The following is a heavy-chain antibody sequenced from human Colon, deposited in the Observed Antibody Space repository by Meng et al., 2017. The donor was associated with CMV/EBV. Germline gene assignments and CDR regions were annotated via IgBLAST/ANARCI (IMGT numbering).Heavy chain of an antibody. CDR3: AKEMRSSPFDP. V-gene: IGHV3-23*01. D-gene: IGHD2-15*01. Sequence: GGSLRLSCVDSGFTFSSYAMSWVRQAPGKGLERVAIISATGGNTYHADSVKGRFTISRDNSKNTLYLQMNSLRAEDTAVYYCAKEMRSSPFDPWGQGTLVTVSS. CDR1: GFTFSSYA. CDR2: ISATGGNT. J-gene: IGHJ5*02.